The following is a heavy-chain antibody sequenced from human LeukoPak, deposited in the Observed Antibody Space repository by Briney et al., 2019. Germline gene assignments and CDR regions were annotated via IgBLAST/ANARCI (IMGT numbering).Heavy chain of an antibody. D-gene: IGHD6-6*01. J-gene: IGHJ4*02. CDR2: IYHSGST. V-gene: IGHV4-30-2*01. Sequence: SETLSLTCAVSGGSISSGGYSWSWIRQPPGKGLEWIGYIYHSGSTYYNPSLKSRVTISVDRSKNQFSLKLSSVTAADTAVYYCARDHGSSWYYFDYWGQGTLVTVSS. CDR1: GGSISSGGYS. CDR3: ARDHGSSWYYFDY.